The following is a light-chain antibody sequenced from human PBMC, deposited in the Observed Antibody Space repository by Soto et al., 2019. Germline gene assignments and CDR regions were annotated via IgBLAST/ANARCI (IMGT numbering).Light chain of an antibody. CDR2: DVN. J-gene: IGLJ1*01. CDR3: CSVAGSFHV. CDR1: SSDVGSHNL. Sequence: QSVLTQPASVSGSPGQSITISCIGLSSDVGSHNLVSWYQHHPGKAPKLMIYDVNKRSSGVSNRFSGSKSGYTASLTISRLQAEDAADYYCCSVAGSFHVFGTGTKLTVL. V-gene: IGLV2-23*02.